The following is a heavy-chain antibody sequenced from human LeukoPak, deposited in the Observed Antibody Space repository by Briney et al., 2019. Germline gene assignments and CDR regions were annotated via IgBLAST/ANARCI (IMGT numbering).Heavy chain of an antibody. D-gene: IGHD1-14*01. CDR3: AREGPESYGMDV. J-gene: IGHJ6*02. V-gene: IGHV3-7*01. CDR1: GFTFSRYW. CDR2: IKKDGSEK. Sequence: GGSLRLYCAAAGFTFSRYWMRWVRQAPGKGLEWVANIKKDGSEKYNVDSVKGRFTISRDNAKNSLYLQMNSLRAEDTAVYCCAREGPESYGMDVWGQGTTVTVSS.